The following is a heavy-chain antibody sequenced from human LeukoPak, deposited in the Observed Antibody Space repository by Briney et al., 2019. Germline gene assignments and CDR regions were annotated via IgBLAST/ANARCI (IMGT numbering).Heavy chain of an antibody. J-gene: IGHJ3*02. CDR1: GYTFTCYF. Sequence: ASLKVSCKASGYTFTCYFMHWVRQAPGQGLEWMGWINPNSGDANYAQKFQGRVTMTRDTSISTAYMELSRLRSDDTAVYYCARSHYGSGSYSGDAFDIWGQGTMVTVSS. CDR2: INPNSGDA. D-gene: IGHD3-10*01. CDR3: ARSHYGSGSYSGDAFDI. V-gene: IGHV1-2*02.